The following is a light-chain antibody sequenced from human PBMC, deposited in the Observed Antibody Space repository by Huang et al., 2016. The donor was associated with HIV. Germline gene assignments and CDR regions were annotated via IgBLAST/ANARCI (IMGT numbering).Light chain of an antibody. CDR3: QQYNSYPLT. CDR2: SAS. V-gene: IGKV1D-16*01. J-gene: IGKJ4*01. CDR1: QGIRRW. Sequence: DIQMTQSPSSLSASVGDRVTITCRASQGIRRWLAWYQQKPEKAPKSLIYSASTLQGGVPSRLSGNGSGTDFTLTITSLQPGDFATYYCQQYNSYPLTFGGGTKVEIK.